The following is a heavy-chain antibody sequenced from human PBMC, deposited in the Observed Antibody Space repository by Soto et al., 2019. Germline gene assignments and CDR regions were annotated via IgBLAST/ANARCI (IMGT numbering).Heavy chain of an antibody. CDR1: GYTFTSYY. V-gene: IGHV1-46*01. D-gene: IGHD6-13*01. J-gene: IGHJ6*02. CDR3: ARDSSSWYDYYYGMDV. Sequence: ASVKVSCKASGYTFTSYYMHWVRQAPGQGLEWMGIINPSGGSTSYAQKFQGRVTITADKSTSTAYMELSSLRSEDTAVYYCARDSSSWYDYYYGMDVWGQGTTVTVSS. CDR2: INPSGGST.